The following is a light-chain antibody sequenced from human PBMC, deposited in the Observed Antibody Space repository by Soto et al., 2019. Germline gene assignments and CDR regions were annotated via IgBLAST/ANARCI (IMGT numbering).Light chain of an antibody. J-gene: IGKJ2*01. CDR2: DAS. Sequence: EIVLTQSPGTLSLSPGERATLSCRASQSVTNNYLAWSQQKPGQAPRLLIYDASIRATGIPDRFSGGGSGTDFALPISRLEPEDFAVYYCQQYGSSPFTFGQGTKVEIK. CDR3: QQYGSSPFT. CDR1: QSVTNNY. V-gene: IGKV3-20*01.